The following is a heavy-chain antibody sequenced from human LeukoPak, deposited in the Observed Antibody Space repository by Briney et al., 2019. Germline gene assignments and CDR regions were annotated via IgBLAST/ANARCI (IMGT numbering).Heavy chain of an antibody. CDR1: GFTFSSYS. Sequence: GGSLRLACAGSGFTFSSYSMNWVSQAPGKGLEWVSSISSSSSYIYYIDSVKGRFTISRDNAKNSLFLQMSSLRAEDTAMYYCARTCYDSSGYYSDYWGQGTLVTVSS. V-gene: IGHV3-21*01. CDR3: ARTCYDSSGYYSDY. CDR2: ISSSSSYI. J-gene: IGHJ4*02. D-gene: IGHD3-22*01.